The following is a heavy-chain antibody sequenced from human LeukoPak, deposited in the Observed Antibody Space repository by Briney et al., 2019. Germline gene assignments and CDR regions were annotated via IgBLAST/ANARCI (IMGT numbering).Heavy chain of an antibody. CDR2: IYSGGST. Sequence: PGGSLRLSCAASGFTVSSNYMSWVRQAPGKGLEWVSVIYSGGSTYYADSVKGRFTISRDNSKNTLYLQMNSLRAEDTAVYYCARAGRDYVWGSFYYWGQGTLVTVSS. J-gene: IGHJ4*02. V-gene: IGHV3-66*01. CDR3: ARAGRDYVWGSFYY. D-gene: IGHD3-16*01. CDR1: GFTVSSNY.